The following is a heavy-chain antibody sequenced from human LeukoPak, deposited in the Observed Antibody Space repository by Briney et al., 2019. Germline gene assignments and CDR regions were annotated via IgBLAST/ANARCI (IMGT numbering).Heavy chain of an antibody. CDR1: GFTFSSYA. Sequence: PGRSLRLSCAASGFTFSSYAMYWVRQAPGKGLEWVAVISYDGSDKFYADSVKDRFTISRDSSKNTLYLQMNSLRPEDTAVYYCASGVSFPLFDYWGQGTLVTVSS. D-gene: IGHD6-6*01. CDR3: ASGVSFPLFDY. CDR2: ISYDGSDK. V-gene: IGHV3-30*04. J-gene: IGHJ4*02.